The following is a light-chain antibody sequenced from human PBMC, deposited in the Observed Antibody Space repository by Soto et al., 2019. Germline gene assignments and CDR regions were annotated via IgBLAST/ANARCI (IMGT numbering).Light chain of an antibody. Sequence: EIVMTQSPATLSESPGERATLSCRASQSVRDNLAWYQQKPGQAPRLLIYGASTRATGIPARFSGSGSGTEFTLTISSLQSEDFAVYYCQHYHNWPPWTFGLGTKVEVK. CDR2: GAS. CDR3: QHYHNWPPWT. V-gene: IGKV3-15*01. CDR1: QSVRDN. J-gene: IGKJ1*01.